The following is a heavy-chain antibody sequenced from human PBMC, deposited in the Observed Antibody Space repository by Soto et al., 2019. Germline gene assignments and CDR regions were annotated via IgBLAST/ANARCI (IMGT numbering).Heavy chain of an antibody. Sequence: ASVKVSCKASGYTFTSYDINWVRQATGQGLEWMGWMNPNSGNAGYAQKFQGRVTMTRNTSISTAYMELSSLRSEDTAVYYCASEGITGTTAYYYGMDVWGQGTTVTVSS. CDR1: GYTFTSYD. V-gene: IGHV1-8*01. J-gene: IGHJ6*02. CDR2: MNPNSGNA. CDR3: ASEGITGTTAYYYGMDV. D-gene: IGHD1-7*01.